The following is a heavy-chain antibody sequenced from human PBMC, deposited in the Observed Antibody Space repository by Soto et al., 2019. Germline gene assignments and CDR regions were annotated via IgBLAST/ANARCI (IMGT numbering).Heavy chain of an antibody. V-gene: IGHV3-7*01. CDR1: GFTFYNYG. Sequence: PGGSLRLSCAASGFTFYNYGMSWVRQAPGKGLEWVANINQDGNEDNLLDSVKGRFTISRDNAKNSLFLQMNSLRVDDTAVYYCARTGDGHHDFLDYWGQGALVTVSS. D-gene: IGHD1-1*01. J-gene: IGHJ4*02. CDR2: INQDGNED. CDR3: ARTGDGHHDFLDY.